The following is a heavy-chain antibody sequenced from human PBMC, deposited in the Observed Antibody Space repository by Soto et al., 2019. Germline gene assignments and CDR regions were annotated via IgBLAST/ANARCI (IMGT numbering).Heavy chain of an antibody. J-gene: IGHJ3*02. CDR3: ARELLYYDFWSGYLRDAFDI. Sequence: QVQLQQWGAGLLKPSETLSLTCAVYGGSFSGYYWSWIRQPPGKGLEWIGEINHSGSTNYNPSLKSRVTLSVDTSKNQFSLKLSSVTAADTAVYYCARELLYYDFWSGYLRDAFDIWGQGTMVTVSS. V-gene: IGHV4-34*01. D-gene: IGHD3-3*01. CDR1: GGSFSGYY. CDR2: INHSGST.